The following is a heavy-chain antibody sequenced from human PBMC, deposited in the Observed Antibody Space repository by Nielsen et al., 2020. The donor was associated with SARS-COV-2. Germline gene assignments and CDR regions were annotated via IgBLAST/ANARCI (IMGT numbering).Heavy chain of an antibody. V-gene: IGHV3-30*18. J-gene: IGHJ4*02. Sequence: GESLKISCAASGFTFSSFGMYWVRQAPGKGLERVAVISFDGSNTYYADSVKGRFTISRDNFKNTLYLQMNSLRTEDTAVYYCAKSNVVRGIIGYYFEYWGRGTAVNVSS. D-gene: IGHD3-10*01. CDR2: ISFDGSNT. CDR1: GFTFSSFG. CDR3: AKSNVVRGIIGYYFEY.